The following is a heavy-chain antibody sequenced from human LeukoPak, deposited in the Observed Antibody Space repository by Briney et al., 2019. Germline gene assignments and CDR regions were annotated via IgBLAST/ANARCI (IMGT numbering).Heavy chain of an antibody. CDR3: ARDQVTVVEGDSDY. CDR1: KFSFSSYW. V-gene: IGHV3-21*01. D-gene: IGHD4-23*01. Sequence: GGSLRLSCAASKFSFSSYWMHWVRQAPGKGLEWVSSISSSSSYIYYADSVKGRFTISRDNAKNSLYLQMNSLRAEDTAVYYCARDQVTVVEGDSDYWGQGTLVTVSS. CDR2: ISSSSSYI. J-gene: IGHJ4*02.